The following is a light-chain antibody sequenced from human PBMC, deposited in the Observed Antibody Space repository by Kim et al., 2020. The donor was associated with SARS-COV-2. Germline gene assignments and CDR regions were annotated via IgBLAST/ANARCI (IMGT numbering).Light chain of an antibody. Sequence: SYELTQPPSESVAPGKTATLTCTGNNIGSKGVPWYQQKPGQAPVLVIYSDSDRPSGIPERSSVSNSVNTATLTITRVEAGGEADHYCQVWDSSNALYFFG. V-gene: IGLV3-21*04. CDR2: SDS. CDR3: QVWDSSNALYF. CDR1: NIGSKG. J-gene: IGLJ1*01.